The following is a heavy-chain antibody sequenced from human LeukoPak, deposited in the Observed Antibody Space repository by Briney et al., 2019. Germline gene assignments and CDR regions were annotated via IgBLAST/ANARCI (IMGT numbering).Heavy chain of an antibody. V-gene: IGHV4-4*07. D-gene: IGHD2-8*01. CDR1: GGSISDYY. CDR3: ARGRVCSNGVCPYYYYYYMDV. CDR2: ISTSGNT. J-gene: IGHJ6*03. Sequence: SETLSLTYTVSGGSISDYYWSWIRQPAGKGLEWIGRISTSGNTDYDSSLRSRVTISVDKSQNQFSLNLSSVTAADTAVYYCARGRVCSNGVCPYYYYYYMDVWGKGTTVTVSS.